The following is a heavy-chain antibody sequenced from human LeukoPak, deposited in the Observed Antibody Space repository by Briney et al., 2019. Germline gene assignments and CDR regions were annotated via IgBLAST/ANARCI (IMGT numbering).Heavy chain of an antibody. CDR1: RFTFSSYS. J-gene: IGHJ6*02. CDR2: ISSSSSYI. D-gene: IGHD6-13*01. CDR3: ARDTPIAAAGTLRYYYGMDV. Sequence: GGSLRLSCAASRFTFSSYSMNWVRQAPGKGLEWVSSISSSSSYIYYADSVKGRFTISRDNAKNSLYLQMNSLRAEDTAVYYCARDTPIAAAGTLRYYYGMDVWGQGTTVTVSS. V-gene: IGHV3-21*01.